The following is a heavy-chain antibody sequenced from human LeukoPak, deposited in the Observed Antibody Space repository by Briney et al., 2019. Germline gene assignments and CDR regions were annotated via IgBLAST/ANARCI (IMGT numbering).Heavy chain of an antibody. V-gene: IGHV1-69*06. J-gene: IGHJ3*02. CDR1: GHTFSSYA. D-gene: IGHD4-23*01. CDR3: ARDGGLGTRQNDAFDI. Sequence: ASVKVSCNASGHTFSSYAISWVRQAPGQGLEGMGGILPIFGTANYAQKFQGRVTITEDKATSTAYMELSSLKSEDTAEYYCARDGGLGTRQNDAFDIWGQGTMVTVSS. CDR2: ILPIFGTA.